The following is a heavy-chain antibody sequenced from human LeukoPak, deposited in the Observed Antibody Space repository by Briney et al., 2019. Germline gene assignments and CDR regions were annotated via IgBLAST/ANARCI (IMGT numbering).Heavy chain of an antibody. CDR2: ISSSSSYI. D-gene: IGHD3-10*01. CDR3: ARDSGPKKTEYFQH. Sequence: GGSLRLSCAASGFTFSDYYMSWIRQAPGKGLEWVSSISSSSSYIYYADSVKGRFTISRDNAKNSLYLQMNSLRAEDTAVYYCARDSGPKKTEYFQHWGQGTLVTVSS. V-gene: IGHV3-11*06. CDR1: GFTFSDYY. J-gene: IGHJ1*01.